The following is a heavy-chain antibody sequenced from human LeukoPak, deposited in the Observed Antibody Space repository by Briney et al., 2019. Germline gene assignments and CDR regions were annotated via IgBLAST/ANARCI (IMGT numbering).Heavy chain of an antibody. CDR2: MNPNSGNT. CDR3: ARSDFWSGYSTGMDV. J-gene: IGHJ6*02. Sequence: GASVKVSCKASGYTFTSYDINWVRQATGQGLEWMGWMNPNSGNTGYAQKFQGRVTMTRNTSISTAYMELSSLRGEDTAVYYCARSDFWSGYSTGMDVWGQGTTVTVSS. V-gene: IGHV1-8*01. D-gene: IGHD3-3*01. CDR1: GYTFTSYD.